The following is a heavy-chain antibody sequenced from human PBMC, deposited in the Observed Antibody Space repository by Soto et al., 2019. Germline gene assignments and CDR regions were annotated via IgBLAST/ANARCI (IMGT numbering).Heavy chain of an antibody. V-gene: IGHV3-33*01. CDR1: GFTFSSYG. D-gene: IGHD2-2*03. Sequence: ILSCAASGFTFSSYGMHWVRQAPGKGLEWVAVIWYDGSNKYYADSVKGRFTISRDNSKNTLYLQMNSLRAEDTAVYYCARDGPPGYCSSTSCYLDYWGQGTLVTVSS. J-gene: IGHJ4*02. CDR3: ARDGPPGYCSSTSCYLDY. CDR2: IWYDGSNK.